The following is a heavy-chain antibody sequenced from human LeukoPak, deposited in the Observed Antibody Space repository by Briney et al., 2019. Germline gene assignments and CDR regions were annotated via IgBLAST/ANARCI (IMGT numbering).Heavy chain of an antibody. D-gene: IGHD7-27*01. CDR3: AKDFTGARDY. J-gene: IGHJ4*02. CDR1: GFTFSTYW. Sequence: GGSLRLSCAASGFTFSTYWMSWVRQAPGKGLEWVANIKEDGSEKYYVDSVKGRFTISRDNSKDTVYLQMNKLRAEDTAIYYCAKDFTGARDYWGQGILVTVSS. CDR2: IKEDGSEK. V-gene: IGHV3-7*01.